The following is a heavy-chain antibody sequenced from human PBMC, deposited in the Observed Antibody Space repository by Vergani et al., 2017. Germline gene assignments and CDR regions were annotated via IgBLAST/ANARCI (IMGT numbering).Heavy chain of an antibody. CDR2: ISSSSSYI. CDR3: ARDLPHYYYYGMDV. CDR1: GFTFSSYS. J-gene: IGHJ6*02. V-gene: IGHV3-21*01. Sequence: EVQLLESGGGLVKPGGSLRLSCAASGFTFSSYSMNWVRQAPGKGLEWVSSISSSSSYIYYADSVKGRFTISRDNAKNSLYLQMNSLRAEDTAVYYCARDLPHYYYYGMDVWGQGTTVTVSS.